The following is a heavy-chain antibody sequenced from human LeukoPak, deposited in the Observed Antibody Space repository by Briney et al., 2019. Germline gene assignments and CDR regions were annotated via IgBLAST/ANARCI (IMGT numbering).Heavy chain of an antibody. Sequence: GGSLRLSCAASGFTFSTYDMSWVRQAPGKGLEWVSAISGSGGSTFYADSVKGRFTISRDNSKNTLSLQMNSLRAEDTAVYYCAKTSPPYFDWAPVDSWGQGTLVTVSS. D-gene: IGHD3-9*01. V-gene: IGHV3-23*01. J-gene: IGHJ4*02. CDR3: AKTSPPYFDWAPVDS. CDR2: ISGSGGST. CDR1: GFTFSTYD.